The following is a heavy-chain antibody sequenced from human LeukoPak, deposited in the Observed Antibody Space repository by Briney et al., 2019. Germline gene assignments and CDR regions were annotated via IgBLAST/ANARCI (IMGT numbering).Heavy chain of an antibody. J-gene: IGHJ6*02. CDR1: GYTFTSYG. Sequence: ASVKVSCKASGYTFTSYGISWVRQAPGQGLEWMGWISAYNGNTNYAQKLQGRVTMTTDTSTSTAYMELRSLRSDDTAVYYCARDRGITIFGVVKTNYYYYYGMDVWGQGTTVTVS. CDR3: ARDRGITIFGVVKTNYYYYYGMDV. V-gene: IGHV1-18*01. CDR2: ISAYNGNT. D-gene: IGHD3-3*01.